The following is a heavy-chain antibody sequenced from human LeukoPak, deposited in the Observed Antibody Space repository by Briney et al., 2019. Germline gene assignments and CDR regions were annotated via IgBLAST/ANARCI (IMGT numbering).Heavy chain of an antibody. D-gene: IGHD2-15*01. CDR1: GASISSSNYY. J-gene: IGHJ6*03. CDR2: IYTSGST. V-gene: IGHV4-61*02. CDR3: AREVGDYMDV. Sequence: KPSQTLSLTCTVSGASISSSNYYWSWIRQPPGNGLEWIGRIYTSGSTNYNPSLKSRVTISLDTSKNQFSLKLTSVTAADTAVYYCAREVGDYMDVWGKGTTVTVSS.